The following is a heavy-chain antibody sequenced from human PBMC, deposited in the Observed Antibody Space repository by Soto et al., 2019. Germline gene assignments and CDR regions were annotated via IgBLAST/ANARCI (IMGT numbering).Heavy chain of an antibody. V-gene: IGHV3-7*04. Sequence: GGSLRLSCAGSGFTFSNYWMNWVRQTPGKGLEWVANIKQDESAKNYVEYVKGRYTISRDNAKNLVYLQTNSLRAEDTAVYYCAGGTGWVHDYWGQGT. CDR2: IKQDESAK. D-gene: IGHD1-1*01. CDR3: AGGTGWVHDY. CDR1: GFTFSNYW. J-gene: IGHJ4*02.